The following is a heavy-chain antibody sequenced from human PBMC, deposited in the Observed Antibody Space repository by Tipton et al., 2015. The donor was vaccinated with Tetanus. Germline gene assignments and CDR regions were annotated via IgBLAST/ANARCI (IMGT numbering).Heavy chain of an antibody. CDR3: AKDVETYYDFWSGSGF. CDR2: ISYSGANI. D-gene: IGHD3-3*01. J-gene: IGHJ4*02. Sequence: GSLRLSCAASGFTFRSYAMAWVRQAPGKGLEWVSSISYSGANIYYADPVKGRFTISRDNSNNMLFLQMSSLRLEDTAIYYCAKDVETYYDFWSGSGFWGQGTLVTVSS. CDR1: GFTFRSYA. V-gene: IGHV3-23*01.